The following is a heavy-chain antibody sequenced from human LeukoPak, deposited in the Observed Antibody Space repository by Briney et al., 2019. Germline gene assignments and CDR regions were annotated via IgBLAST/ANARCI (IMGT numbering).Heavy chain of an antibody. Sequence: GASVKVSCKASGYTFTNYGISWVRQAPGQGLEWMGWISPYNDYTNYAQKLQGRVTMTTDTSTSTGYMELRSLRSDDTAVYYCARWYCSSTSCYAGAFDMWGQGTMVTVS. CDR1: GYTFTNYG. CDR3: ARWYCSSTSCYAGAFDM. J-gene: IGHJ3*02. D-gene: IGHD2-2*01. V-gene: IGHV1-18*04. CDR2: ISPYNDYT.